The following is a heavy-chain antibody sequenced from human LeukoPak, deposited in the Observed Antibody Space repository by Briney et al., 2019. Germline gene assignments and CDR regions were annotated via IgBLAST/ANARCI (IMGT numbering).Heavy chain of an antibody. J-gene: IGHJ5*02. D-gene: IGHD5-18*01. CDR1: GYTFTSYG. V-gene: IGHV1-18*01. Sequence: ASVKVSYKASGYTFTSYGISWVRQAPGQGLEWMGWISAYNGNTNYAQKFQGRVTMTTDTSTSTAYMELRSLTSDDTAVYYCARRPLTAINWFDPWGQGTLVTVSS. CDR2: ISAYNGNT. CDR3: ARRPLTAINWFDP.